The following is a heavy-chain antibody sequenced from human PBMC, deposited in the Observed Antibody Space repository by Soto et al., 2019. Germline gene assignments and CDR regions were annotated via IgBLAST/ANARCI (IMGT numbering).Heavy chain of an antibody. V-gene: IGHV4-38-2*01. Sequence: SEPLTLTCVVSGYVITSGYYWGWIRQPPGKGLEWIGTVDHRGSTYYDPSLQGRVTISIDTSKNQFSLKLTSVTAADTALYYCARYFHTDSGPPIWGQGTLVTVSS. J-gene: IGHJ4*02. CDR2: VDHRGST. CDR1: GYVITSGYY. CDR3: ARYFHTDSGPPI. D-gene: IGHD5-12*01.